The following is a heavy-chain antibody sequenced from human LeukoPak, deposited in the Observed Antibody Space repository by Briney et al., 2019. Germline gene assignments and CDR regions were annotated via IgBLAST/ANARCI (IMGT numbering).Heavy chain of an antibody. J-gene: IGHJ6*04. CDR1: GFTFSSYE. CDR3: AELSITMIGGV. D-gene: IGHD3-10*02. Sequence: GGSLRLSCAASGFTFSSYEMNWVRQAPGKGLEWVSYISSSGSTIYYADSVKGRFTISRDNAKNSLYLQMNSLRAEETAVYYCAELSITMIGGVWGKGTTVTISS. CDR2: ISSSGSTI. V-gene: IGHV3-48*03.